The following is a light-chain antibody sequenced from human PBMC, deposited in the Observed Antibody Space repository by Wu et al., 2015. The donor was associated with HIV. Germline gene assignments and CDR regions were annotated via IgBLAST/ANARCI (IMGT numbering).Light chain of an antibody. V-gene: IGKV3-15*01. CDR2: DAS. CDR1: QSVRTN. Sequence: EIVMTQSPASLSVSPGERATLSCRASQSVRTNLAWYQQRPGQALKLVIYDASTRATGIPARFSGSGSGTEFTLTISSLEPEDFAVYYCQQRRYWPLYTFGQGTKLEIK. J-gene: IGKJ2*01. CDR3: QQRRYWPLYT.